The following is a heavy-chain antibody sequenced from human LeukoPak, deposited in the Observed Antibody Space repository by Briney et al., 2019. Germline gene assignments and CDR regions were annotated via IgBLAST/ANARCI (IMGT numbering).Heavy chain of an antibody. CDR1: GGSISSYY. CDR2: IYYSGST. Sequence: PSETLSLTCTVYGGSISSYYWSWIRQPPGKGLEWIGYIYYSGSTNYNPSLKSRVTISVDTSKNQFSLKLSSVTAADTAVYYCARFACSSTSCYSVWFDPWGQGTLVTVSS. CDR3: ARFACSSTSCYSVWFDP. V-gene: IGHV4-59*01. D-gene: IGHD2-2*01. J-gene: IGHJ5*02.